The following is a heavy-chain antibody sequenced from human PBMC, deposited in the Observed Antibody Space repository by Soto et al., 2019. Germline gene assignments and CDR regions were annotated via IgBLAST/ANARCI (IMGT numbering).Heavy chain of an antibody. CDR2: MYPGDSDT. V-gene: IGHV5-51*01. CDR1: GYDFNTNW. D-gene: IGHD3-3*01. Sequence: HGESLKISCRGSGYDFNTNWFGWVRQLPGRGLEWVGIMYPGDSDTRYNPSLQGHVTLSVDVTVSTAFLQWRSLETSDTGMYFCARLPRGCNKTSCYYADHWGQGTQVTVSS. J-gene: IGHJ4*02. CDR3: ARLPRGCNKTSCYYADH.